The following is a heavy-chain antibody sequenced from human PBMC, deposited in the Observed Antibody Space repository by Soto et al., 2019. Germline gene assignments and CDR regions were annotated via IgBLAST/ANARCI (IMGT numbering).Heavy chain of an antibody. Sequence: SETLSLTCAVSGGSFTSNNWWTWVRQPPGQGLEWIGEIYRTGSTNYNPSLKSRVTISLDKSENQFSLRVTSLTAADTAVYYCASRDPGTSVDYWGQGTLVTVSS. CDR2: IYRTGST. D-gene: IGHD1-7*01. V-gene: IGHV4-4*02. J-gene: IGHJ4*02. CDR3: ASRDPGTSVDY. CDR1: GGSFTSNNW.